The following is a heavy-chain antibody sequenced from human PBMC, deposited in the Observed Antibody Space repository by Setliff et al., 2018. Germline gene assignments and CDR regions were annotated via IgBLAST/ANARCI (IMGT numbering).Heavy chain of an antibody. J-gene: IGHJ4*02. CDR3: ATEKFPGDWGDY. Sequence: ASVKVSCKASGGTFNTYGLSWVRQAPGQGLEWMGWISVYNGKTKYAQKFQGRVTMTTDTSTRTAYMEVTSLRSDDTAVYYCATEKFPGDWGDYWGQGTLVTVSS. CDR2: ISVYNGKT. D-gene: IGHD2-21*01. CDR1: GGTFNTYG. V-gene: IGHV1-18*01.